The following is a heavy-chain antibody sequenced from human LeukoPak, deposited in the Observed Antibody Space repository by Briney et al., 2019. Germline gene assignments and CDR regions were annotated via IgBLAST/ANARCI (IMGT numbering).Heavy chain of an antibody. V-gene: IGHV1-2*02. Sequence: ASVKVSCKASGYPFTGYYMHWVRQTPGQGLEWMGWINPNSGGTNYAQKFQGRVTMTRDTSISTAYMELSRLRSDDTAVYYCARVIAVAGTKYYGMDVWGQGTTVTVSS. CDR3: ARVIAVAGTKYYGMDV. CDR1: GYPFTGYY. D-gene: IGHD6-19*01. CDR2: INPNSGGT. J-gene: IGHJ6*02.